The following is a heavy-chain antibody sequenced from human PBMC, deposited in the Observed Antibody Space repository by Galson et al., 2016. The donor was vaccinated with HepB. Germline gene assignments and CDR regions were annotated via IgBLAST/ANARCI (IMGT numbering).Heavy chain of an antibody. D-gene: IGHD3-16*01. Sequence: SLRLSCAASGFTFSSYVMTWVRQAPGKGLEWVSSISGSGASAYYAGSVKGRFTITRDNRKNTHFLQMDSLRAEDTAIYYCAKRGDGGSFDFWGQGTLVTVS. CDR2: ISGSGASA. V-gene: IGHV3-23*01. CDR3: AKRGDGGSFDF. CDR1: GFTFSSYV. J-gene: IGHJ4*02.